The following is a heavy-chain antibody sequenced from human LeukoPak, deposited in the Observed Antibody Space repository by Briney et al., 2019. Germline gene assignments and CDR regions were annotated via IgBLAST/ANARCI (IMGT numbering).Heavy chain of an antibody. CDR2: IIPIFGTA. V-gene: IGHV1-69*05. CDR1: GGTFSSYA. Sequence: SVKVSCKASGGTFSSYAISWVRQAPGQGLEWMGGIIPIFGTANYAQKFQGRVTITTDESTSTAYMELSSLRSEDTAVYYYASSILGAYYFDYWGQGTLVTVSS. J-gene: IGHJ4*02. CDR3: ASSILGAYYFDY.